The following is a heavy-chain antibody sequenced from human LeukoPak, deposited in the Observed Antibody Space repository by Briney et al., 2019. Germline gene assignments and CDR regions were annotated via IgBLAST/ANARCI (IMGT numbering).Heavy chain of an antibody. Sequence: SETLSLTCTVSGGSISSGSYYWSWIRQPAGKGLEWIGRIYTSGSTNYNPSLKSRVTISVDTSKNQFSLKLSSVTAADTAVYYCARVNPLQRLPVDYWGQGTLVTVSS. CDR1: GGSISSGSYY. CDR2: IYTSGST. J-gene: IGHJ4*02. V-gene: IGHV4-61*02. CDR3: ARVNPLQRLPVDY. D-gene: IGHD6-25*01.